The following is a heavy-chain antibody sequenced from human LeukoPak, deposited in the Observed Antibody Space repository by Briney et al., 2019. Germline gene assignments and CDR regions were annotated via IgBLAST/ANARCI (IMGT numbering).Heavy chain of an antibody. D-gene: IGHD3-10*01. Sequence: GESLKISCKGSGYSFTSYWIGWVRQMPGKGLEWMGIIYPGDSDTRYSPSFQGQVTISADKSISTAYLRWSSLKASDTAMYYCARWGDYYGSGSYSSYSYYGMDVWGQGTTVTVSS. J-gene: IGHJ6*02. CDR1: GYSFTSYW. CDR2: IYPGDSDT. V-gene: IGHV5-51*01. CDR3: ARWGDYYGSGSYSSYSYYGMDV.